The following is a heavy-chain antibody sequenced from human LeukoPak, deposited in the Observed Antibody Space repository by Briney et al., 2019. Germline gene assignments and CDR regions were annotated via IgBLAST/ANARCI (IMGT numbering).Heavy chain of an antibody. D-gene: IGHD2-15*01. CDR1: GFTFSSYA. V-gene: IGHV3-30-3*01. CDR2: ISYDGSNK. CDR3: AREDSYYGMDV. J-gene: IGHJ6*02. Sequence: GGSLRLSCAASGFTFSSYAMHWVRQAPGKGLEWVAVISYDGSNKYYADSVKGRFTISRDNSKNTLYLQMNSLRAEDTAVYYCAREDSYYGMDVWGQATTVTVSS.